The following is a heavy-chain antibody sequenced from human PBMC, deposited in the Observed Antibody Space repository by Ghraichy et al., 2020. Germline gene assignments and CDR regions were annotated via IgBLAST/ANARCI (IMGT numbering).Heavy chain of an antibody. J-gene: IGHJ6*04. D-gene: IGHD2-15*01. V-gene: IGHV4-34*01. CDR3: ARSRGYCSGGSCYYYYYGMDV. CDR1: GGSFSGYY. CDR2: INHSGST. Sequence: SETLSLTCAVYGGSFSGYYWSWIRQPPGKGLEWIGEINHSGSTNYNPSLKSRVTISVDTSKNQFSLKLSSVTAADTAVYYCARSRGYCSGGSCYYYYYGMDVWGKGTTVTVSS.